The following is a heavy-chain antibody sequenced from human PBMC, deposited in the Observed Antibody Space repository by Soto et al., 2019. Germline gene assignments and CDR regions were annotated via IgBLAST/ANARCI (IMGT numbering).Heavy chain of an antibody. V-gene: IGHV3-48*02. CDR2: ISRSSSTI. CDR1: GFSFSSYT. D-gene: IGHD7-27*01. J-gene: IGHJ4*02. CDR3: ARDLHWAFDS. Sequence: EVQLVESGGGSVQPGGSLRLSCAASGFSFSSYTMNWVRQAPGKGLEWVSFISRSSSTITYADSVKGRFTITRDNVKNSLYMQMNSLRDEDTAVYYWARDLHWAFDSWGQGTLVTVSS.